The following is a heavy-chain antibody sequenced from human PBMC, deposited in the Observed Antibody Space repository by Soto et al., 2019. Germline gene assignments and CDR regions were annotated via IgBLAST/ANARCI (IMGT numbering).Heavy chain of an antibody. V-gene: IGHV6-1*01. CDR2: TYYRSKWYN. D-gene: IGHD3-3*02. CDR3: AIETEWRVLGGCYYCYFMDL. J-gene: IGHJ6*03. Sequence: SQTLSLTCAISGDSVSSNSAAWNWIRQSPSRGLEWLGRTYYRSKWYNDYAVSVKSRITINPDTSKNQFSLQLNSVTPEDTAVYYCAIETEWRVLGGCYYCYFMDLSGKGTTVTVSS. CDR1: GDSVSSNSAA.